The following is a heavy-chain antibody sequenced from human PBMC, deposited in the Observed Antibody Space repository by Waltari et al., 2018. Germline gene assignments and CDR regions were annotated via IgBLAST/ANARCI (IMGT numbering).Heavy chain of an antibody. D-gene: IGHD3-10*01. CDR1: GYSFTSYW. CDR2: SYPGDSDT. CDR3: ARRMVRGVISYFDY. V-gene: IGHV5-51*01. Sequence: EVQLVQSGAEVKKPGESLKISCKGSGYSFTSYWIGWVSQMPGKGLEWVGISYPGDSDTISSPSCQGQFTISADKSISTAYLQWSSLKASDTAMYYCARRMVRGVISYFDYWGQGTLVTVSS. J-gene: IGHJ4*02.